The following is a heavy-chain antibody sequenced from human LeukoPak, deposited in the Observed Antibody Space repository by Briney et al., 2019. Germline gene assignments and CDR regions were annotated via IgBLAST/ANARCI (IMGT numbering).Heavy chain of an antibody. Sequence: GGSLRLSCAASGFTFSNYALHWVRQAPGKGLEWMRGCDPEDGETIYAQKFQGRVTMTEDTSTDTAYMELSSLRSEDTAVYYCATGRWESVVIRTTSWFDYWGQGTLVTVSS. D-gene: IGHD3-22*01. CDR3: ATGRWESVVIRTTSWFDY. J-gene: IGHJ4*02. CDR2: CDPEDGET. CDR1: GFTFSNYA. V-gene: IGHV1-24*01.